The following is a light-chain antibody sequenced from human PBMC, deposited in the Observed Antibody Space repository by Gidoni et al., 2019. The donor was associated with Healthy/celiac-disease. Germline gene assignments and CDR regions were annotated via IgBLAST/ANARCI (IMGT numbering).Light chain of an antibody. CDR3: QQYYSTPVT. J-gene: IGKJ1*01. CDR1: QSVLYSSNNKNY. Sequence: DIVITQSPDSLAGSLGERATINCKSSQSVLYSSNNKNYLAWYQQKPGQPPKLLIYWASTRESGVPDRFSGSGSGTDFTLTISSLQAEDVAVYYCQQYYSTPVTFGQXTKVEIK. CDR2: WAS. V-gene: IGKV4-1*01.